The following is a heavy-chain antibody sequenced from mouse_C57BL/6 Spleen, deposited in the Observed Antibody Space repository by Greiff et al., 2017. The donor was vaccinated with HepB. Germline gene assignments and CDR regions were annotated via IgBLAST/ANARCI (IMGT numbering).Heavy chain of an antibody. J-gene: IGHJ4*01. CDR3: TRRRVYYDYAFYAMDY. CDR1: GYTFTDYE. Sequence: QVQLQQSGAELVRPGASVTLSCKASGYTFTDYEMHWVKQTPVHGLEWIGAIDPETGGTAYNQKFKGKAILTADKFSSTAYMELRSLTSEDSAVYYCTRRRVYYDYAFYAMDYWGQGTSVTVSS. D-gene: IGHD2-4*01. CDR2: IDPETGGT. V-gene: IGHV1-15*01.